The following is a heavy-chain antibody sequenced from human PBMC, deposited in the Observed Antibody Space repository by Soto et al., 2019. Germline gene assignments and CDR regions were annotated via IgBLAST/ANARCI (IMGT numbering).Heavy chain of an antibody. V-gene: IGHV3-48*03. Sequence: GGSLRLSCAASGFPFSRYEMNWVRQAPGKGLEWISYISESGTSMYYADAVKGRFAISRDNAQNSLYLQMNSLRIEDTAVYYRARDQEVHDSRGHKIRAMDVWGQGTTVTVSS. D-gene: IGHD6-19*01. J-gene: IGHJ6*02. CDR3: ARDQEVHDSRGHKIRAMDV. CDR1: GFPFSRYE. CDR2: ISESGTSM.